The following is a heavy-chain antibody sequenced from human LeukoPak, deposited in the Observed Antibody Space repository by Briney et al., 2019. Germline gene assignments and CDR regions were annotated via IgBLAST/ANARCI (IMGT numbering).Heavy chain of an antibody. CDR3: AKGYYDYVWGSYYFDY. J-gene: IGHJ4*02. D-gene: IGHD3-16*01. CDR2: ISGSGGST. V-gene: IGHV3-23*01. CDR1: EFTFSSYA. Sequence: QPGGSLRLSCAASEFTFSSYAMSWARQAPGKGPEWVSAISGSGGSTYYADSVKGRFTISRDNSRDTLYLQMNSLRAEDTAVYYCAKGYYDYVWGSYYFDYWGQGTLVTVSS.